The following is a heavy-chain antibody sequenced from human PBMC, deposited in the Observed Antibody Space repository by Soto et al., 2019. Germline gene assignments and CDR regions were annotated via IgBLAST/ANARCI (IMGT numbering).Heavy chain of an antibody. J-gene: IGHJ6*04. Sequence: GSLRLSCAASGFTFSSYGMHWVRQAPGKGLEWGAVISYDGSNKYYADSVKGRFTISRDNSKNALYLQMNSLRAEDTAVYYCAKDSVGCSSTSCYQHPPYYYCGMDVWSKGTTVTVSS. CDR1: GFTFSSYG. CDR2: ISYDGSNK. CDR3: AKDSVGCSSTSCYQHPPYYYCGMDV. D-gene: IGHD2-2*01. V-gene: IGHV3-30*18.